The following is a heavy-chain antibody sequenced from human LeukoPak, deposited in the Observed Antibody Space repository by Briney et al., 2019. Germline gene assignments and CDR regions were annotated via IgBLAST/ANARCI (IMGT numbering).Heavy chain of an antibody. J-gene: IGHJ4*02. CDR2: ISGRTGAT. Sequence: GGSLRLSCAASGITFSNYAMTWVRQAPGKGLEWVSAISGRTGATYYADSEKGRFTISRDNSKSTLYLQMDSLRAEDTAVYYCAKCGNSGCHLIDYWGQGTLVTVSS. CDR3: AKCGNSGCHLIDY. V-gene: IGHV3-23*01. D-gene: IGHD5-12*01. CDR1: GITFSNYA.